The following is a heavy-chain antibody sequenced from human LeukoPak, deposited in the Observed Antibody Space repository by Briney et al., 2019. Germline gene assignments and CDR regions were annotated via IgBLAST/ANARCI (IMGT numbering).Heavy chain of an antibody. CDR2: ISGSGGST. J-gene: IGHJ3*02. D-gene: IGHD3-10*01. Sequence: GGSLRLSCAASGFTFSSYAMSWVRQAPGKGLEWVSAISGSGGSTYYADSVKGRFTISRDNSKSMLYLQMKSLRDENTAAYYCAKHIRRVTMIGGQETMVTVSS. CDR1: GFTFSSYA. V-gene: IGHV3-23*01. CDR3: AKHIRRVTMI.